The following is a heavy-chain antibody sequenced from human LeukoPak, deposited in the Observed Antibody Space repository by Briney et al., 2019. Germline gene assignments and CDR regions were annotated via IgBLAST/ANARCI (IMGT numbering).Heavy chain of an antibody. CDR1: GFTFSNHA. D-gene: IGHD3-3*01. CDR2: ISGSEVDT. J-gene: IGHJ4*02. CDR3: AKGYYDFWSAYPFDY. Sequence: PGGSLRLSCAASGFTFSNHAMTWVRQAPGKGLEWVSGISGSEVDTDYIDSVKGRFTISRDNSKNTLYLQMNSLRAEDTAVYYCAKGYYDFWSAYPFDYWGQGTLVTVSS. V-gene: IGHV3-23*01.